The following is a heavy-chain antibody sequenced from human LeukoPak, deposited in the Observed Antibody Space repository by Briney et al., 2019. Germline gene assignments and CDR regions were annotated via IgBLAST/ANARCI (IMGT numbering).Heavy chain of an antibody. J-gene: IGHJ4*02. V-gene: IGHV4-61*02. CDR2: IYTSGST. CDR1: GGSISSGSYY. D-gene: IGHD6-6*01. CDR3: ARSDIAAPHFDY. Sequence: SETLSLTCTVSGGSISSGSYYWSWIRQPAGKGLEWIGRIYTSGSTNYNSSLKSRVTISVDTSKNQFSLKLSSVTAADTAVYYCARSDIAAPHFDYWGQGTLVTVSS.